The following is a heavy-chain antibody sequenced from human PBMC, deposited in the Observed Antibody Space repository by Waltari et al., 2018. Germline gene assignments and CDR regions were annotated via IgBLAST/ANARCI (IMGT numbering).Heavy chain of an antibody. CDR1: GGSIRSSGHY. D-gene: IGHD6-19*01. CDR3: AKDEHYSNDWYGGIDS. V-gene: IGHV4-39*07. CDR2: IYYSGST. Sequence: QLQLQESGPGLVKTSETLTLNCTVSGGSIRSSGHYLGWIRQSPGKGVEWIGNIYYSGSTNYNPSLKSRVTISVDTSKNQFSLKLSSVTAADTAVYYCAKDEHYSNDWYGGIDSWGQGVLVTVSS. J-gene: IGHJ4*02.